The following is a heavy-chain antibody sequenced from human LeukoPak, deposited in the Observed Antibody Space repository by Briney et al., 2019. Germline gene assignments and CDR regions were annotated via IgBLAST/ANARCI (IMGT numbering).Heavy chain of an antibody. Sequence: GGSLRLSCAASGFTFSTFGMIWVRQAPGKGLEWVSRIFTSGGERHYADSVRGRFTISRDNSKSTLSLQMNSLRAEDTAIYYCATYRLVLLPFEFWGQGTLVTVSS. D-gene: IGHD2/OR15-2a*01. CDR3: ATYRLVLLPFEF. V-gene: IGHV3-23*01. CDR1: GFTFSTFG. CDR2: IFTSGGER. J-gene: IGHJ4*02.